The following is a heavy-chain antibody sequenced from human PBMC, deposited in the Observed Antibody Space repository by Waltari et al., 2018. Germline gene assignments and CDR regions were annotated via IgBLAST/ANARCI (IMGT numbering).Heavy chain of an antibody. CDR3: ARSRGSGRSYNWFDP. CDR2: IYYSGST. V-gene: IGHV4-31*03. J-gene: IGHJ5*02. Sequence: QVQLQESGPGLVKPSQTLSLTCTVSGGSISSGGYYWSWIRRHPGKGLEWIGYIYYSGSTYYNPSLKSRVTISVDTSKNQFSLKLSSVTAADTAVYYCARSRGSGRSYNWFDPWGQGTLVTVSS. D-gene: IGHD3-10*01. CDR1: GGSISSGGYY.